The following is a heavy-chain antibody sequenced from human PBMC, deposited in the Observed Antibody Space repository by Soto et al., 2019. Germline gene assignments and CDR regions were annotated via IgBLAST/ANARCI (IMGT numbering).Heavy chain of an antibody. Sequence: SETLSLTCTVSGGSISSGGYYWSWIRQHPGKGLEWIGYIYYSGSTYYNPSLKSRVTISVDTSKNQFSLKLSSVTAADTAVYYCARDNNPMVRGVIWFDPWGQGTLVTVSS. CDR2: IYYSGST. D-gene: IGHD3-10*01. J-gene: IGHJ5*02. V-gene: IGHV4-31*03. CDR3: ARDNNPMVRGVIWFDP. CDR1: GGSISSGGYY.